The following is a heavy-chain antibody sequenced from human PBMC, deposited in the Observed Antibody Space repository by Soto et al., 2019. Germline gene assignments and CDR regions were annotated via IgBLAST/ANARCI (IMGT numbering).Heavy chain of an antibody. D-gene: IGHD6-13*01. CDR2: IFYTGST. Sequence: SETLSLTCTVSGGPFSRGGYYWSWIRQHPGKGLECIGYIFYTGSTYYNPTLKSRVTMSVDTSKNQFSLKLSSVTAADTAVYYCARESRSWYGSIWDYWGQGTLVTVS. CDR3: ARESRSWYGSIWDY. CDR1: GGPFSRGGYY. J-gene: IGHJ4*02. V-gene: IGHV4-30-4*01.